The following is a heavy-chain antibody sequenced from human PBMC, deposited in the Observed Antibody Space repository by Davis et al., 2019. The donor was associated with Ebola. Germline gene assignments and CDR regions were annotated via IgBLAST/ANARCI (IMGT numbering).Heavy chain of an antibody. CDR2: IYSDGST. CDR1: GFIVSSNY. J-gene: IGHJ4*02. Sequence: GESLKISCAASGFIVSSNYMSWVRQAPGKGLEWVSVIYSDGSTYYADSVKGRFTISRHDSKNTVYLQMNSLRAEDTAVYYCARAPGLLWFGEFDYWGQGTLVTVSS. CDR3: ARAPGLLWFGEFDY. D-gene: IGHD3-10*01. V-gene: IGHV3-53*04.